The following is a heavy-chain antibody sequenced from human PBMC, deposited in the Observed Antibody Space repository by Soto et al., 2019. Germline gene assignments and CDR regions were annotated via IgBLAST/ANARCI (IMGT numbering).Heavy chain of an antibody. V-gene: IGHV3-23*03. D-gene: IGHD2-8*01. J-gene: IGHJ4*02. Sequence: EVQLLESGGGLVQPGGSLTLSCAASGFTFSDYTMSWVRQATGKVLECISVILADYNTYYTGSVRGRFTISRDNSKNTLYLEINSLRAADTAVYYCARRTNGYFGYWGQGSLVTVSS. CDR3: ARRTNGYFGY. CDR2: ILADYNT. CDR1: GFTFSDYT.